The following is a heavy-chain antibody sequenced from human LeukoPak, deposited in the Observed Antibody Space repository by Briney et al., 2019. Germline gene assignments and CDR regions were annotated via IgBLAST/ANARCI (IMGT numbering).Heavy chain of an antibody. CDR1: GYTFTGYY. J-gene: IGHJ4*02. V-gene: IGHV1-2*02. D-gene: IGHD3-10*01. CDR3: ATVEVLWFGELSFDY. Sequence: EASVKVSCKASGYTFTGYYMHWVRQAPGQGLEWMGWINPNSGGTNYAQKFQGRVTMTRDTSISTAYMELSRLRSDDTAVYYCATVEVLWFGELSFDYWGQGTLVTVSS. CDR2: INPNSGGT.